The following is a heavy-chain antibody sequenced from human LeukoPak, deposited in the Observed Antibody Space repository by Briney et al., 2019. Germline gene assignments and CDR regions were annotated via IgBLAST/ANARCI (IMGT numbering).Heavy chain of an antibody. CDR2: IYYSGST. CDR3: ASTLNLRWPTRGDY. J-gene: IGHJ4*02. CDR1: GGSISSSSYY. D-gene: IGHD4-23*01. Sequence: NPSETLSLTCTVSGGSISSSSYYWGWIRQPPGKGLEWIGSIYYSGSTYYNPSLKSRVTISVDTSKNQFSLKLGSVTAADTAVYYCASTLNLRWPTRGDYWGQGTLVTVSS. V-gene: IGHV4-39*01.